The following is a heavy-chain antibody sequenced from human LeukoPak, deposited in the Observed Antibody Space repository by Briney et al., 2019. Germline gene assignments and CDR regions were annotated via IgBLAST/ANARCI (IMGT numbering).Heavy chain of an antibody. V-gene: IGHV3-23*01. D-gene: IGHD1-26*01. CDR3: AKPPYSGSYYNVFDY. Sequence: GGSLRLSCAASGFTFSSYAMSWVRQAPGKGLEWVSAISGSGGSTYYADSVKGRFTISRDNSKSTLYLQMNSLRAEDTAVYYCAKPPYSGSYYNVFDYWGQGTLVTVSS. CDR1: GFTFSSYA. J-gene: IGHJ4*02. CDR2: ISGSGGST.